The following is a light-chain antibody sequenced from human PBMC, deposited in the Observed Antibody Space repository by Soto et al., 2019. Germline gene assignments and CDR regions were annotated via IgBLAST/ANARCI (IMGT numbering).Light chain of an antibody. Sequence: DVQMTQSPSSLSASVGDRVTITCRASQVISSWLVWYQQKPGNAPKLLIYKASTLQSWVPSRFSGSESGTEFTLTISGLQPEVFATYYCQQASTFPYTFGGGTEVRIK. V-gene: IGKV1-12*01. CDR2: KAS. CDR3: QQASTFPYT. J-gene: IGKJ4*01. CDR1: QVISSW.